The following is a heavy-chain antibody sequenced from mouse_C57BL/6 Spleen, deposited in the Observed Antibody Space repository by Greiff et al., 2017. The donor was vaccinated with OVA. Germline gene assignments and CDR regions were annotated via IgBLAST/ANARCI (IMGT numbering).Heavy chain of an antibody. CDR3: ARAPGSSGGYAMDY. V-gene: IGHV1-82*01. D-gene: IGHD1-1*01. Sequence: QVQLQQSGPELVKPGASVKISCKASGYAFSSSWMNWVKQRPGKGLEWIGRIYPGDGDTNYNGKFKGKATLTADKSSSTAYMQLSSLTSEDSAVYFCARAPGSSGGYAMDYWGQGTSVTVSS. J-gene: IGHJ4*01. CDR2: IYPGDGDT. CDR1: GYAFSSSW.